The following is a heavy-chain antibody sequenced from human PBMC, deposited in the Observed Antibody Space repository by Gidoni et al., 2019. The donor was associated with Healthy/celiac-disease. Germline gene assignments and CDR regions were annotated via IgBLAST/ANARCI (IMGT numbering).Heavy chain of an antibody. D-gene: IGHD6-19*01. CDR1: GGTFSSYA. CDR2: IIPIFGTA. V-gene: IGHV1-69*01. CDR3: ARRSVAGTRYYYYGMDV. Sequence: QVHLVQSGAEVQKPGSSLKVSRKASGGTFSSYAISRVRQAPGQGLEWMGGIIPIFGTANYAKKFQGRVTITADESTSTAYMELSSLRSEDTAVYYCARRSVAGTRYYYYGMDVWGQGTTVTVSS. J-gene: IGHJ6*02.